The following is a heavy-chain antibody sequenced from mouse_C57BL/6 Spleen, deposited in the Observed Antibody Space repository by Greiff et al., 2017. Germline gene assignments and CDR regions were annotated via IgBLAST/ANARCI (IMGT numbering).Heavy chain of an antibody. CDR2: INPNYGTT. CDR1: GYSFTDYN. Sequence: VQLQQSGPELVKPGASVKISCKASGYSFTDYNMNWVKQSNGKSLEWIGVINPNYGTTSYNQKFKGKATLTVDPSSSTAYMQLNSLTSEYSAVYDCARGGQYDYDAWFAYWGQGTLVTVSA. V-gene: IGHV1-39*01. CDR3: ARGGQYDYDAWFAY. D-gene: IGHD2-4*01. J-gene: IGHJ3*01.